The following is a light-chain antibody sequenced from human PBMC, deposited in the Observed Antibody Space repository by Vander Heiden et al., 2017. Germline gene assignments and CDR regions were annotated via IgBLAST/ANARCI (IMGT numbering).Light chain of an antibody. CDR3: SSYTSSSTLV. V-gene: IGLV2-14*03. J-gene: IGLJ1*01. CDR1: SSDVGGYNS. CDR2: DVT. Sequence: QSPPTQPASLSGSPGQSIALSCTGTSSDVGGYNSVSWYQQHPGKAPKLVIYDVTYRPSGVSNRFSGSKSGNTASLTISGLQNEDEADYYCSSYTSSSTLVFGTGTKVTVL.